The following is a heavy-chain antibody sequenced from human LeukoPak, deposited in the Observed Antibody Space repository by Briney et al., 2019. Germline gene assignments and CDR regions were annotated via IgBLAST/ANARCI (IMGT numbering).Heavy chain of an antibody. CDR1: GGSFSGYY. D-gene: IGHD6-19*01. V-gene: IGHV3-11*04. Sequence: LSLTCAVYGGSFSGYYRSWIRQAPGKGLEWVSYISSSGSTIYYADSVKGRFTISRDNAKNSLYLQMNSLRAEDTAVYYCARVQTRIAVAGSGWFDPWGQGTLVTVSS. CDR3: ARVQTRIAVAGSGWFDP. CDR2: ISSSGSTI. J-gene: IGHJ5*02.